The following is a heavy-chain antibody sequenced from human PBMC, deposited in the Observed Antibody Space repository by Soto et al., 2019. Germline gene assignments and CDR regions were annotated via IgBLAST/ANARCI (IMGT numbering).Heavy chain of an antibody. Sequence: GQSLKISYKASGDRFCISWIGWVRQMPGKGLEWMAIMYPDDSDIRYSPSFEAHVTISADKSTSTAFLQWSSLKASDTAMYYCATAYVYDFENSNYYRDAFDIWGQGTLVTVSS. V-gene: IGHV5-51*01. CDR2: MYPDDSDI. J-gene: IGHJ3*02. D-gene: IGHD3-22*01. CDR3: ATAYVYDFENSNYYRDAFDI. CDR1: GDRFCISW.